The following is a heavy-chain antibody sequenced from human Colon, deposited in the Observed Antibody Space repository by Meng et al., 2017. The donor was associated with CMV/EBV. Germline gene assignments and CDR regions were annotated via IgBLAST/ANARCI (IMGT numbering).Heavy chain of an antibody. Sequence: GGSLRLSCAASGFPVSANYMAWFRQAPGKGLEWVGRIRTRPNGYATAYAASVEGRFTISRDDSENTAYLQMNSLRTEDTAVYYCAVLAVAEPVSYWGQGTLVTSPQ. D-gene: IGHD6-19*01. CDR2: IRTRPNGYAT. J-gene: IGHJ4*02. CDR3: AVLAVAEPVSY. V-gene: IGHV3-73*01. CDR1: GFPVSANY.